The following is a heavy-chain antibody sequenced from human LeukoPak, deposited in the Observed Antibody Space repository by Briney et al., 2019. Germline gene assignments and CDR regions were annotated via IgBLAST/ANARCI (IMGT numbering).Heavy chain of an antibody. D-gene: IGHD6-19*01. CDR1: GGSISSSSYY. Sequence: SETLSLTCTVSGGSISSSSYYWGWIRQPPGKGLEWIGSIYYSGSTYYNPSLKSRVTISIDTSKNQFSLKLSSVTAADTAVYYCARVEAVAAPGSFYYYYYMDVWGKGTTVTVSS. V-gene: IGHV4-39*07. CDR3: ARVEAVAAPGSFYYYYYMDV. J-gene: IGHJ6*03. CDR2: IYYSGST.